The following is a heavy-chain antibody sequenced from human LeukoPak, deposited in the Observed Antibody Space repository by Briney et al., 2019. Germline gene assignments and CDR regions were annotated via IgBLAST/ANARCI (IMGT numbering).Heavy chain of an antibody. CDR3: ARNRHFWSGYLRLDPDFDY. V-gene: IGHV1-2*02. J-gene: IGHJ4*02. Sequence: ASVKVSCKASGYTFTGYYMHWVRQAPGQGLEWMGWINPNSGGTNYAQKFQGRVTMTRDTSISTAYMELSRLRSDDTAVYYCARNRHFWSGYLRLDPDFDYWGQGTMVTVSS. CDR1: GYTFTGYY. D-gene: IGHD3-3*01. CDR2: INPNSGGT.